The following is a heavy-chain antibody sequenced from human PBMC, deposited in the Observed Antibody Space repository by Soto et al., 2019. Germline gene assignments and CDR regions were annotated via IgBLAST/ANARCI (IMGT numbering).Heavy chain of an antibody. CDR2: ISFDGNNQ. Sequence: SGGSLRLSCEASGFTFSRNAMHWVRQAPGKGLEWVAVISFDGNNQYYTDSVKGRFTISRDNSKNTLDLQMNSLRREDTAVYYCARDREYSGFYYRMDVWGQGTTVTVSS. J-gene: IGHJ6*02. CDR3: ARDREYSGFYYRMDV. V-gene: IGHV3-30-3*01. D-gene: IGHD5-12*01. CDR1: GFTFSRNA.